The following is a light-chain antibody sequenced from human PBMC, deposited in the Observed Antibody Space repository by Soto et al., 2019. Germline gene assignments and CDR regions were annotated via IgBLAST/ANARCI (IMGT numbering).Light chain of an antibody. CDR3: QQYNNWPPLT. CDR1: QSVSSN. CDR2: GAS. J-gene: IGKJ4*01. V-gene: IGKV3-15*01. Sequence: IVMTQAPSTLSVSPGERATLSRRASQSVSSNLAWYQQKPGQAPRLLIYGASTRATGIPARFSGSGSGTEFTPTISSLQSEDFAVYYCQQYNNWPPLTFGEGTKVDIK.